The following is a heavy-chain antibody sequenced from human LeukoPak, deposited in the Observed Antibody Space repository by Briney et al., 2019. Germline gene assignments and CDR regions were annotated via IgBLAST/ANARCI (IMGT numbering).Heavy chain of an antibody. CDR1: GGSIRSYY. D-gene: IGHD6-19*01. CDR3: ARVGSSGWSFDY. J-gene: IGHJ4*02. V-gene: IGHV4-59*01. Sequence: SETLSLTCTVSGGSIRSYYWGWIRQPPGKGLEWIGYVYYSGSTNYNPSLKSRVTISVDTSKNQFSLRLSSATAADTAVYYCARVGSSGWSFDYWGQGTLVTVSS. CDR2: VYYSGST.